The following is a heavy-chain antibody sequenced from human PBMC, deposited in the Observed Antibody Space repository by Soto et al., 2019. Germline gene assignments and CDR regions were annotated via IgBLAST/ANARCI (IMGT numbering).Heavy chain of an antibody. J-gene: IGHJ6*02. Sequence: PGGSLRLSCAASGFTFSSYAMRWVRQAPGKGLEWVAVISYDGSNKYYADSVKGRFTISRDNSKNTLYLQMNSLRAEDTAVYYCARDGPYCTNGVCYVVPQWYYYYGMDVWGQGTTVTVSS. CDR2: ISYDGSNK. CDR1: GFTFSSYA. CDR3: ARDGPYCTNGVCYVVPQWYYYYGMDV. D-gene: IGHD2-8*01. V-gene: IGHV3-30-3*01.